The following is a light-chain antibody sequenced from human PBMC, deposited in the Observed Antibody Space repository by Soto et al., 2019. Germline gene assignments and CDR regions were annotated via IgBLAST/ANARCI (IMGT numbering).Light chain of an antibody. CDR3: LLLSSDARRV. V-gene: IGLV7-46*01. Sequence: QTVVTQEPSLTVSPGGTVTLTCGSSTGAVTSGHFPHWFQQKPGQAPRTLIYDTSNKHSWTPARFSGSLLGGKAALTLSGAQPEDEADYYCLLLSSDARRVFGGGTKLTVL. CDR1: TGAVTSGHF. J-gene: IGLJ2*01. CDR2: DTS.